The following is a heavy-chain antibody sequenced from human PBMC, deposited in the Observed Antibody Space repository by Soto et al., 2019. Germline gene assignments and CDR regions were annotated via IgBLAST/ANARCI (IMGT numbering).Heavy chain of an antibody. Sequence: PSETLSLTCTVSGASISSSDYYWGWVRQTPGKGLDWIGNIYYSGTTYYNPSLKSRVTISVDTSKNQFSLKLNSVTAADTAVYYCARCLGPASRNTDFDYWGQGTLVTVSS. CDR3: ARCLGPASRNTDFDY. CDR1: GASISSSDYY. CDR2: IYYSGTT. V-gene: IGHV4-39*01. D-gene: IGHD3-16*01. J-gene: IGHJ4*02.